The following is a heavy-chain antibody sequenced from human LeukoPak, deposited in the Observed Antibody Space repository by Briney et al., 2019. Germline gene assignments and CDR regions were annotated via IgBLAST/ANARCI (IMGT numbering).Heavy chain of an antibody. J-gene: IGHJ4*02. CDR1: GYTFTGYY. CDR3: ARGAHYHDSSEGYDY. Sequence: ASVKVSCKASGYTFTGYYMHWVRQAPGQGLEWMGLINPNSGGTNYAQKFQGRVTMTRDTSISTAYMELSRLRSDDTAVYYCARGAHYHDSSEGYDYWGQGTLVTVSS. V-gene: IGHV1-2*02. D-gene: IGHD3-22*01. CDR2: INPNSGGT.